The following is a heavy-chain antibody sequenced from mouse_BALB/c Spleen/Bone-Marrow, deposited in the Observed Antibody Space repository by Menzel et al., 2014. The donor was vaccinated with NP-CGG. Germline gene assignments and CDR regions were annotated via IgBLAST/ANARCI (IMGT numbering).Heavy chain of an antibody. D-gene: IGHD1-1*01. V-gene: IGHV1-9*01. Sequence: QVQLQQSGAELMKPGASVKISCKATGYTFSNYWIDWVKQRPGHGLEWIGEMLPGSGTANYNEKFKGKATFTADTSSNTAYMQLSSLTSEDSALYYCARASVVPYYFDFWGQGTTLTVSS. CDR2: MLPGSGTA. CDR3: ARASVVPYYFDF. CDR1: GYTFSNYW. J-gene: IGHJ2*01.